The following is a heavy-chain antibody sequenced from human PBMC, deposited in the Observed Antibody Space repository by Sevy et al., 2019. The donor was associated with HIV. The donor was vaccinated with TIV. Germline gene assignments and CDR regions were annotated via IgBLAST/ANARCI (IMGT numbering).Heavy chain of an antibody. J-gene: IGHJ5*02. CDR1: GFTFSNYD. D-gene: IGHD3-22*01. V-gene: IGHV3-48*03. CDR3: VRNGGAYDSGFDP. CDR2: IRSRGSDI. Sequence: GGSLRLSCVASGFTFSNYDMNWVRQAPGKGLEWVSKIRSRGSDIYYADSVKDRLTISRDNAKDALNLQMNSLRAEDTAVYYCVRNGGAYDSGFDPWGQGTLVTVSS.